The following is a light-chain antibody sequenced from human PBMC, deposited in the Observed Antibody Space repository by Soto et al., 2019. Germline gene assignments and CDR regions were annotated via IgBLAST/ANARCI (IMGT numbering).Light chain of an antibody. V-gene: IGKV3-11*01. CDR3: QQRTNWPPMYT. CDR2: DTS. CDR1: QFIRSY. Sequence: EIVLTQSPATLSLSPGERATLSCRASQFIRSYVAWYQQKPGQAPRLLIYDTSNRATGIPVMFTGSGSGTDFTLTISNLEPEDYAVYYCQQRTNWPPMYTFGQGTKLEIK. J-gene: IGKJ2*01.